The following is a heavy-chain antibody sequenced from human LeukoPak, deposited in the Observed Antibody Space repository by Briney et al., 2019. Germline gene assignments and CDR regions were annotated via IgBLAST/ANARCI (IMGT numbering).Heavy chain of an antibody. CDR3: AREYCGGDCYIFDY. J-gene: IGHJ4*02. Sequence: SETLSLTCAVSGGSISSGGYSWSWIRQPPGKGLEWIGYIYHSGSTYYNPSLKSRVTISVDRSKNQFSLKLSSVTAADTAVYYCAREYCGGDCYIFDYWGQGTLVTVSS. CDR1: GGSISSGGYS. D-gene: IGHD2-21*02. V-gene: IGHV4-30-2*01. CDR2: IYHSGST.